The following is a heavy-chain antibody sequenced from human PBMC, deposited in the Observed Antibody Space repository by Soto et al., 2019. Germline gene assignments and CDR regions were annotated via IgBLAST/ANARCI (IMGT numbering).Heavy chain of an antibody. V-gene: IGHV4-39*01. J-gene: IGHJ4*02. CDR3: ASLLGIKFDY. CDR1: GGSISSSSYY. D-gene: IGHD3-10*01. Sequence: SETLSLTCTVSGGSISSSSYYWGWIRQPPGKGLEWIGTIYYSGTTNYNPSLKSRVTISVDTSQNQFSLKLNSLTAADTAVYYCASLLGIKFDYWGQGALVTVSS. CDR2: IYYSGTT.